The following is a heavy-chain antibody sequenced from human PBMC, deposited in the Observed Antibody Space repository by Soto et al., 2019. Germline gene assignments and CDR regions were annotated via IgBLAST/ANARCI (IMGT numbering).Heavy chain of an antibody. CDR3: ARLPRDCNKTSCYYADH. CDR2: MYPGDSDT. V-gene: IGHV5-51*01. CDR1: GYDFNTNW. D-gene: IGHD3-3*01. Sequence: GESLKISCRGSGYDFNTNWFGWVRQLPGRGLGWVGIMYPGDSDTRYNPSLQGHVTLSVDVTVSTAFPQWRSLETSDTGMYFCARLPRDCNKTSCYYADHWGQGTRVTVSS. J-gene: IGHJ4*02.